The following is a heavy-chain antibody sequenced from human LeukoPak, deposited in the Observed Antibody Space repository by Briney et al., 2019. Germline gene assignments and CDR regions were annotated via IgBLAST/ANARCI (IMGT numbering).Heavy chain of an antibody. CDR3: ARAGYGDPHFDF. D-gene: IGHD4-17*01. V-gene: IGHV3-33*01. CDR2: IWYDGSNK. Sequence: PGGSLRLFCAASGFPFSNYGMHWVRQAPGKGLEWVAAIWYDGSNKYYGDSVKGRFTISRDNSKNTLYLQMSSLRAEDTAAYYCARAGYGDPHFDFWGQGTLVSVSS. J-gene: IGHJ4*02. CDR1: GFPFSNYG.